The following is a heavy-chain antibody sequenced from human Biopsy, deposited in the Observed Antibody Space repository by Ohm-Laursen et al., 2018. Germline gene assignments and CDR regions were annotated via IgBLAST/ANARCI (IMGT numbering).Heavy chain of an antibody. Sequence: GTLSLTGTVSGGSISSDYWSWIRQTPGKGLEWIGEINHSGSTNYNPSLKSRVTISVDTSKNQFSPKLSSVTAADTAVYYCARGRLRAVARFDYWGQGTLVTVSS. V-gene: IGHV4-34*01. CDR2: INHSGST. CDR1: GGSISSDY. D-gene: IGHD6-19*01. J-gene: IGHJ4*02. CDR3: ARGRLRAVARFDY.